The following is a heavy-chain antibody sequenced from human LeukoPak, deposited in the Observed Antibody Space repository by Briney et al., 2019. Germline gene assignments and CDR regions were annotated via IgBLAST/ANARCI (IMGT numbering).Heavy chain of an antibody. V-gene: IGHV4-4*02. CDR1: GGSFSSSNW. D-gene: IGHD6-13*01. CDR2: IYHSGST. J-gene: IGHJ4*02. CDR3: ERAQQQLRPFDY. Sequence: SGTLSLTCAVSGGSFSSSNWWSWVRQPPGKGLEWIGEIYHSGSTNYTPPSKTRVPISVTRSKNPFSWRLGSWTAADPPVYSGERAQQQLRPFDYWGQGTLVTVSS.